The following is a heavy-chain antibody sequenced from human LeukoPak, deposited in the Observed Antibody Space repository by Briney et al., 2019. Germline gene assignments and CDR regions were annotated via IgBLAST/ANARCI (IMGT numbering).Heavy chain of an antibody. CDR1: GGSISSGGYY. V-gene: IGHV4-34*01. D-gene: IGHD3-22*01. CDR3: ARAGVYYDSSEASPETNKHWFDP. Sequence: PSETLSLTCAVSGGSISSGGYYWSWIRQPPGKGLEWIGEINHSGSTNYNPSLKSRVTISVDTSKNQFSLKLSSVTAADTAVYYCARAGVYYDSSEASPETNKHWFDPWGQGTLVTVSS. CDR2: INHSGST. J-gene: IGHJ5*02.